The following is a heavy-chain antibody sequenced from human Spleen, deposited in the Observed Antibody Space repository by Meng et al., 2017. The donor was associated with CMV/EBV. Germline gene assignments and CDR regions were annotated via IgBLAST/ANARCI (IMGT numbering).Heavy chain of an antibody. D-gene: IGHD2-15*01. CDR1: GYTFTSYG. V-gene: IGHV1-18*01. CDR3: ARSCSAAGGCPVRA. CDR2: ISGDNGHT. J-gene: IGHJ5*02. Sequence: SGYTFTSYGITWVRQAPGQVLEWMGWISGDNGHTNYAQKLQGRVTMTTDTSTTTAYMELRSLRSDDTAIYYCARSCSAAGGCPVRAWGQGTLVTVSS.